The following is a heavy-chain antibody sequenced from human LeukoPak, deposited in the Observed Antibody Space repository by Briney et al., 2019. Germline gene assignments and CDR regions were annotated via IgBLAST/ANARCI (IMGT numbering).Heavy chain of an antibody. D-gene: IGHD4-17*01. Sequence: ASVKVSCKASGYTFTGYYMHWVRQAPGQGLEWMGRINPNSGGTSYAQKFQGRVTMTRDTSISTAYMELSRLRSDDTAVYYCAREHNYGDYVGRRRFDPWGQGTLVTVSS. CDR2: INPNSGGT. CDR3: AREHNYGDYVGRRRFDP. J-gene: IGHJ5*02. V-gene: IGHV1-2*06. CDR1: GYTFTGYY.